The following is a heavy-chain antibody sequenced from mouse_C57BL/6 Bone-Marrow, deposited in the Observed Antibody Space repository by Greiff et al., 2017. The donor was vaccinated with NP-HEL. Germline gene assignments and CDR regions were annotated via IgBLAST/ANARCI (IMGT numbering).Heavy chain of an antibody. V-gene: IGHV5-4*01. Sequence: EVKVVESGGGLVKPGGSLKLSCAASGFTFSSYAMSWVRQTPEKRLEWVATISDGGSYTYYPDNVKGRFTISRDNAKNNLYLQMSHLKSEDTAMYYCARESITTAPYYAMDYWGQGTSVTVSS. CDR2: ISDGGSYT. J-gene: IGHJ4*01. D-gene: IGHD1-2*01. CDR1: GFTFSSYA. CDR3: ARESITTAPYYAMDY.